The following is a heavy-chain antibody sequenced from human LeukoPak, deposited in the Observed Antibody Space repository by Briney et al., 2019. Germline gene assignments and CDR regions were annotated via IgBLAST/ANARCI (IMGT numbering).Heavy chain of an antibody. CDR2: IYYSGST. CDR3: ARASRWYNDY. Sequence: SQTLSLTCTVSGGSISSGGYYWSWIRQPPGKGLEWIGYIYYSGSTNYNPPLKSRVTISVDTSKNQFSLKLSSVTAADTAVYYCARASRWYNDYWGQGTLVTVSS. CDR1: GGSISSGGYY. D-gene: IGHD1-1*01. V-gene: IGHV4-61*08. J-gene: IGHJ4*02.